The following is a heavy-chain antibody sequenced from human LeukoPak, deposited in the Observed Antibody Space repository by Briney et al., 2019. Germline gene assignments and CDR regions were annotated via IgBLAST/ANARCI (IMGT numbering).Heavy chain of an antibody. CDR1: GFTFSTYY. D-gene: IGHD5-18*01. CDR2: ITTSSSYI. J-gene: IGHJ4*02. V-gene: IGHV3-21*01. Sequence: GGSLRLSCAASGFTFSTYYMNWVRQAPGKGLEWVSSITTSSSYIYYADSVKGRFTISRDNAKNSLYLQMNSLRAEDTAVYCCARDLGGYSYGSHFDYWGQGTLVTVSS. CDR3: ARDLGGYSYGSHFDY.